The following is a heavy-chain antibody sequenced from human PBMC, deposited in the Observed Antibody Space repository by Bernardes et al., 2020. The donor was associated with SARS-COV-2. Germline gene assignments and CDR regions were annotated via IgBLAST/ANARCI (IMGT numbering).Heavy chain of an antibody. CDR1: GGSISSGGYY. D-gene: IGHD3-3*01. Sequence: SETLSLTCTVSGGSISSGGYYWSWIRQHPGKGLEWIGYIYYSGSTYYNPSLKSRVTISVDTSKNQFSLKLSSVTAADTAVYYCAREAHKRITIFGVVTSYGMDVWGQGTTVTVSS. J-gene: IGHJ6*02. CDR2: IYYSGST. CDR3: AREAHKRITIFGVVTSYGMDV. V-gene: IGHV4-31*03.